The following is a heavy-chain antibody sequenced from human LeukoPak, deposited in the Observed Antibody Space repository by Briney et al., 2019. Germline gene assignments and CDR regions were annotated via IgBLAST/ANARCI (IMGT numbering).Heavy chain of an antibody. J-gene: IGHJ4*02. CDR2: ISYDGSNK. V-gene: IGHV3-30*03. CDR1: GFTFSNYG. CDR3: TRKRGNPDY. Sequence: PGGSLRLSCAASGFTFSNYGMHWVRQAPGKGLEWVAVISYDGSNKYYADSVKGRFTISRDNSKNTLYLQMNSLRAEDTAVYYCTRKRGNPDYWGQGTLVTVSS. D-gene: IGHD7-27*01.